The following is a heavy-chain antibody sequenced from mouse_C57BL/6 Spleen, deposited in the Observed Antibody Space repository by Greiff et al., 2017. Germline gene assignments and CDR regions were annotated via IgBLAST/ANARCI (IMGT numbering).Heavy chain of an antibody. Sequence: VQLKESGPELVKPGASVKMSCKASGYTFTDYNMHWVKQSHGKSLEWIGYINPNNGGTSYNQKFKGKATLTVNKSSSTAYMELRSLTSEDSAVYYCARWDYYGSSLDYWGQGTTLTVSS. J-gene: IGHJ2*01. V-gene: IGHV1-22*01. CDR2: INPNNGGT. CDR3: ARWDYYGSSLDY. CDR1: GYTFTDYN. D-gene: IGHD1-1*01.